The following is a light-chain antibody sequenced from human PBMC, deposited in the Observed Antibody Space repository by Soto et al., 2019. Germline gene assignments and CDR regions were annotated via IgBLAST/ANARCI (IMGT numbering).Light chain of an antibody. CDR2: GAS. CDR3: LQDINYPWT. CDR1: QSISAW. V-gene: IGKV1-5*01. J-gene: IGKJ1*01. Sequence: DIRMTQSPSTLSASVGDRVTITCRASQSISAWLAWYQQKPGKPPKVLIYGASNLQSGVPPRFSGSGSGTDFTLAISSLQPEDSATYYCLQDINYPWTFGQGTKVDIK.